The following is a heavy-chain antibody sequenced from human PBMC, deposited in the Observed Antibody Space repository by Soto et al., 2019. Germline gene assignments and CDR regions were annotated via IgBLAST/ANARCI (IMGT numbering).Heavy chain of an antibody. V-gene: IGHV3-23*01. CDR2: ISVSGGTT. CDR3: AKDRYCNGGSCYHRPKLLDW. J-gene: IGHJ4*02. D-gene: IGHD2-15*01. CDR1: GFTFENYA. Sequence: EVQLLESGGGLVQPGGSLRLSCAASGFTFENYAMSWVRQAPGKGLEWVSGISVSGGTTYYADSVKDRFTISRDNSKNTLFLQLNTLRAEDTAIYYCAKDRYCNGGSCYHRPKLLDWWGQGALVSVSS.